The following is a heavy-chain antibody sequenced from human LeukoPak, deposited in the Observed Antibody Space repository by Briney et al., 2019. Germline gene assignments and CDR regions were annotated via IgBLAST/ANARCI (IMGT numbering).Heavy chain of an antibody. CDR3: ARDLGGRGYLHWFDP. V-gene: IGHV4-39*07. Sequence: SETLSLTCTVSGGSISSSSYYWGWIRQPPGKGLEWIGSICYSGSTYYNPSLKSRVTMSIDTSKSQFSLKLSSVTAADTAVYYCARDLGGRGYLHWFDPWGQGTLVTVSS. J-gene: IGHJ5*02. CDR2: ICYSGST. D-gene: IGHD5-18*01. CDR1: GGSISSSSYY.